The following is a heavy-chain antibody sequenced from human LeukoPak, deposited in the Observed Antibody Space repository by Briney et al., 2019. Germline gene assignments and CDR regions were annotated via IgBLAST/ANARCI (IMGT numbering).Heavy chain of an antibody. CDR1: GGTFSSYA. CDR2: IIPIFGTA. V-gene: IGHV1-69*13. Sequence: GASVKVSCKASGGTFSSYAISWVRQAPGQGLEWMGGIIPIFGTANYAQEFQGRVTITADESTSTAYMELSSLRSEDTAVYYCARAWYCSGGSCSGWFDPWGQGTLVTVSS. D-gene: IGHD2-15*01. CDR3: ARAWYCSGGSCSGWFDP. J-gene: IGHJ5*02.